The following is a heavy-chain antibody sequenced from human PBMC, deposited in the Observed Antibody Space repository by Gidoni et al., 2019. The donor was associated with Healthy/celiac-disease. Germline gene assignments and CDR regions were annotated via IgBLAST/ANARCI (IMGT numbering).Heavy chain of an antibody. J-gene: IGHJ4*02. V-gene: IGHV3-9*01. CDR3: AKETRLYGDYVLGY. D-gene: IGHD4-17*01. CDR2: WNSGSI. Sequence: WNSGSIGYAHSVKGRFTISRDNAKNSLYLQMNSLRAEDTALYYCAKETRLYGDYVLGYWGQGTLVTVSS.